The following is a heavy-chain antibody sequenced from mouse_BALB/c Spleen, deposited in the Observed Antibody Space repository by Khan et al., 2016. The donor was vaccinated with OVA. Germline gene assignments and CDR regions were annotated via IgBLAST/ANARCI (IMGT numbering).Heavy chain of an antibody. D-gene: IGHD2-4*01. Sequence: QVQLKQSGPGLVQPSQSLSITCTVSGFTLTTYGVHWVRQTPGKGLEWLGVIWSGGSTDYNAAFISRLSISKDNSTSQVFFKMHSLQANDTAIYYCSRKNDYDEGFAYWGQGTLVTVSA. CDR3: SRKNDYDEGFAY. CDR1: GFTLTTYG. J-gene: IGHJ3*01. CDR2: IWSGGST. V-gene: IGHV2-2*02.